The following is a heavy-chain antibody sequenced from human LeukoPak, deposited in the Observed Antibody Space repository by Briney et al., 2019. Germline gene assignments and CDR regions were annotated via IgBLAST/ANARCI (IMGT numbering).Heavy chain of an antibody. CDR2: INPDSGFT. D-gene: IGHD1-1*01. Sequence: GASVKVSCKASGYRFIDDYMHRVRQAPGQGLEWMGWINPDSGFTNYAQKFQGRVTMTRDTSISTAYMEVSRLRSDDTAVYYCAPTPEAYTSNWNVWGQGTLVTVSS. CDR1: GYRFIDDY. CDR3: APTPEAYTSNWNV. V-gene: IGHV1-2*02. J-gene: IGHJ4*02.